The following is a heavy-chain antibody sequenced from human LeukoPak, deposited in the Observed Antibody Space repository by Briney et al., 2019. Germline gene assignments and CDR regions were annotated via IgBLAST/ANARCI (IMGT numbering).Heavy chain of an antibody. Sequence: SETLSLTCTVSGGSISSGGYYWSWIRQPPGKGLEWIGYIYHSGSTYYNPSLKSRVTISVDRSKNRFSLKLSSVTAADTAVYYCARDRIVEATTSYWGQGTLVTVSS. CDR3: ARDRIVEATTSY. V-gene: IGHV4-30-2*01. CDR1: GGSISSGGYY. D-gene: IGHD1-26*01. CDR2: IYHSGST. J-gene: IGHJ4*02.